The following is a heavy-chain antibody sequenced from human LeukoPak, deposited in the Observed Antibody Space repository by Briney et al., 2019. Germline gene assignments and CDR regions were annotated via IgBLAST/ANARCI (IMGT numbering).Heavy chain of an antibody. CDR2: IYYSGST. Sequence: SETLSLTCTVSGGSISSYYWSWIRQPPGKGLEWIGYIYYSGSTNYNPSLKSRVTISVDTSKNQFSLKLSSVTAADTAVYYCARDRGRWLQFYDAFDIWGQGTMATVSS. CDR3: ARDRGRWLQFYDAFDI. D-gene: IGHD5-24*01. V-gene: IGHV4-59*12. CDR1: GGSISSYY. J-gene: IGHJ3*02.